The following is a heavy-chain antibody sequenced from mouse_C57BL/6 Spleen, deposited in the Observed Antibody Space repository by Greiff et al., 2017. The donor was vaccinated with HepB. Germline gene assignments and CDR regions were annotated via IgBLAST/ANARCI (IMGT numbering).Heavy chain of an antibody. CDR3: ARAFTTVVPYYFDY. CDR1: GYTFTSYW. D-gene: IGHD1-1*01. V-gene: IGHV1-69*01. J-gene: IGHJ2*01. CDR2: IDPSDSYT. Sequence: QVQLQQPGAELVMPGASVKLSCKASGYTFTSYWMHWVKQRPGQGLEWIGEIDPSDSYTNYNQKFKGKSTLTVDKSSGTAYMQLSSLTSEDAAVYYCARAFTTVVPYYFDYWGKGTTLTVSS.